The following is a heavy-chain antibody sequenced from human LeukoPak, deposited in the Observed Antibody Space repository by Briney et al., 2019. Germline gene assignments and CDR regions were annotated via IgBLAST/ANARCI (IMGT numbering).Heavy chain of an antibody. J-gene: IGHJ4*02. CDR1: GYTFTSYY. Sequence: GASVTVSCKASGYTFTSYYMHWLRQAPGQGLEWMGIINPSGGSTNFAQKFQGRVTMTRDTSTSTVYMDLSSLRSEDTAVYYCARDGVATTDNSRYYFDYWGQGTLVTVSS. CDR3: ARDGVATTDNSRYYFDY. CDR2: INPSGGST. V-gene: IGHV1-46*01. D-gene: IGHD5-24*01.